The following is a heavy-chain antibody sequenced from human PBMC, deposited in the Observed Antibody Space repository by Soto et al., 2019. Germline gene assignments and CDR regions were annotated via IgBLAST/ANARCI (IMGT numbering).Heavy chain of an antibody. CDR3: ASREPGASVAY. CDR2: IYRTGST. J-gene: IGHJ4*02. Sequence: EALSLTCAVSGVSFTSNNVWTFVRQPRGQGLEGIAEIYRTGSTDYDPSLKSRVTISLDKSENQISLQVTSLTAADEAVYCCASREPGASVAYWGQGTLVTVYS. V-gene: IGHV4-4*01. D-gene: IGHD1-26*01. CDR1: GVSFTSNNV.